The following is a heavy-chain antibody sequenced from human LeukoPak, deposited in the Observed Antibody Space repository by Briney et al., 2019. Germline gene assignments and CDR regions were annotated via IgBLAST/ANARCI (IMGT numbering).Heavy chain of an antibody. J-gene: IGHJ4*02. CDR2: INPNSSGT. V-gene: IGHV1-2*02. D-gene: IGHD3-3*01. CDR3: ARAGGVYDFWSGYHKEGYFDY. CDR1: GYTFTGYY. Sequence: GASVKVSCKASGYTFTGYYMHWVRQAPGQGLEWMGWINPNSSGTNYAQKFQGRVTMTRDTSISTAYMELSRLRSDDTAVYYCARAGGVYDFWSGYHKEGYFDYWGQGTLVTVSS.